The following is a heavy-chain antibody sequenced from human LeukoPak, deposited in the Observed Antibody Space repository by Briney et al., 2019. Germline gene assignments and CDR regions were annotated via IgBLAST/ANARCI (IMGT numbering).Heavy chain of an antibody. Sequence: PGRSLRLSCAASGFTFSNYDMHWVRQAPGKGLEWVAVIWFDGSNKFYADSVKGRFTISRDNSNNTLYLQMNSLRAEDKAVYYCARDLYYYDSRGAFDIWGQGTMVTVSS. V-gene: IGHV3-33*01. CDR3: ARDLYYYDSRGAFDI. D-gene: IGHD3-22*01. CDR1: GFTFSNYD. J-gene: IGHJ3*02. CDR2: IWFDGSNK.